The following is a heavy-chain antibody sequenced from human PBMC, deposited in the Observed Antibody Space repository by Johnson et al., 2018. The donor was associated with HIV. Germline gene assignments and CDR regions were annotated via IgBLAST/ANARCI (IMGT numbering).Heavy chain of an antibody. D-gene: IGHD4-23*01. Sequence: VQLVESGGGVVQRGGSLRLSCAGSGFTVSRNYMSWVRQAPGKGLEWVSVIYSGGSKYYADSGKGRFTISRDNSTNTLYLQLNSLRAEDTSVYYCAKVGAMVVTPRGEAFDIWGQGTMVTVSS. CDR1: GFTVSRNY. V-gene: IGHV3-66*02. J-gene: IGHJ3*02. CDR3: AKVGAMVVTPRGEAFDI. CDR2: IYSGGSK.